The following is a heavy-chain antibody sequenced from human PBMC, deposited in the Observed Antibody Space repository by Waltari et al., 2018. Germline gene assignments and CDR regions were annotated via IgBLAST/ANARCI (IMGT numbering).Heavy chain of an antibody. J-gene: IGHJ4*02. Sequence: QLQLQESGPGLVKPSETLSLTCPVSGGPLRSSSSHWAWILQPPGKGLEWIGSIYYSGSTYYNPSLKSRVTISVDTSKNQFSLKLSSVTAADTAVYYCASDRSQYSSGWYPYYFDYWGQGTLVTVSS. CDR2: IYYSGST. V-gene: IGHV4-39*07. CDR1: GGPLRSSSSH. D-gene: IGHD6-19*01. CDR3: ASDRSQYSSGWYPYYFDY.